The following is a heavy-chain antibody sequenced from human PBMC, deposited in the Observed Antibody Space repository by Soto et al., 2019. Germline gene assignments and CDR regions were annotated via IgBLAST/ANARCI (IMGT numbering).Heavy chain of an antibody. J-gene: IGHJ5*02. CDR2: IYYSGST. V-gene: IGHV4-30-4*01. Sequence: SETLSLTCTVSGGSISSGDYYWSWIRQPPGKGLEWIGYIYYSGSTYYNPSLKSRVTISVDTSKNQFSLKLSSVTAADTAVYYCARFIRIAVAVFWFDPWGQGTLVTVSS. CDR1: GGSISSGDYY. CDR3: ARFIRIAVAVFWFDP. D-gene: IGHD6-13*01.